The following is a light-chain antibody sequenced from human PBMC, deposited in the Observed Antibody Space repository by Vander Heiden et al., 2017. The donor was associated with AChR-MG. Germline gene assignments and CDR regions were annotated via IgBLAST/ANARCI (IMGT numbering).Light chain of an antibody. V-gene: IGKV1-27*01. Sequence: DIQMTQSPSSLSASVGDRVTLTCRASQGISNYLAWYQQKPGQVPKLLIYAASTLQSGVPSRFSGSGSGTDFTLTISSRQPEDVATYYCQKDNSALALTFGGGTKVEIK. CDR2: AAS. CDR3: QKDNSALALT. J-gene: IGKJ4*01. CDR1: QGISNY.